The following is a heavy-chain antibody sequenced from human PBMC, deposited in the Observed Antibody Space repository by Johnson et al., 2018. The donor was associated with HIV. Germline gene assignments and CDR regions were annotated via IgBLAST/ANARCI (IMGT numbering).Heavy chain of an antibody. CDR2: INWNGGST. J-gene: IGHJ3*02. Sequence: VQLVESGGGVVRPGGSLRLSCAASGFTFDDYGMSWVRQAPGKGLEWVSGINWNGGSTGYADSVQGRCTIPRDNAKNSLYLQMKSLRADDTAVYYCAREGPSERAGFDIWGQGTMVTVSS. V-gene: IGHV3-20*04. CDR3: AREGPSERAGFDI. CDR1: GFTFDDYG.